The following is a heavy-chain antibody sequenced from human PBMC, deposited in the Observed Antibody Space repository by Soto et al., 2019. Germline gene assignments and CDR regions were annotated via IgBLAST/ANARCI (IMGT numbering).Heavy chain of an antibody. J-gene: IGHJ6*02. V-gene: IGHV3-43*01. CDR2: ITWNGANT. CDR3: ARETLSYGSALDV. Sequence: GGSLRLSCAASGFRFDEYNIHWVRQAPGKGLEWVSLITWNGANTYYADPVKGRFTISRDGTTKSVSLQMTSLKREDTGLYYCARETLSYGSALDVWGQGTTVTVSS. D-gene: IGHD3-16*01. CDR1: GFRFDEYN.